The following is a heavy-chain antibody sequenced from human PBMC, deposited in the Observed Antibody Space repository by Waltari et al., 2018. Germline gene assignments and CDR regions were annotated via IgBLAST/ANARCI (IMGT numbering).Heavy chain of an antibody. V-gene: IGHV3-43*01. CDR3: ARDMAGGGGTSGWFDY. CDR2: ISWNGCSI. Sequence: EVRLVESGGVVVQPGGSLRLSCAASGFAFDDYAMHWVRQAPGKCLKWVSRISWNGCSIFYSDSVKGRFTISIDNNRNSLYLQMTSLRTEDTALYYCARDMAGGGGTSGWFDYWGRGTLVAVSS. D-gene: IGHD2-15*01. J-gene: IGHJ4*02. CDR1: GFAFDDYA.